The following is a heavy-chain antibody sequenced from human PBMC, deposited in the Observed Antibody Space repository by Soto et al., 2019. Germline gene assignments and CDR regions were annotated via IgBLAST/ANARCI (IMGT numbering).Heavy chain of an antibody. J-gene: IGHJ4*02. V-gene: IGHV5-51*01. CDR3: ARPINGGYVY. CDR2: IYPADSDT. Sequence: PGESLKISCQGSGYSFSTYWIGWVRQMPGKGLEWMGIIYPADSDTRYRPSFQGQVTMSADKSINTAYLQWSSLKASDTAMYYCARPINGGYVYWGQGTLVTVS. CDR1: GYSFSTYW. D-gene: IGHD5-12*01.